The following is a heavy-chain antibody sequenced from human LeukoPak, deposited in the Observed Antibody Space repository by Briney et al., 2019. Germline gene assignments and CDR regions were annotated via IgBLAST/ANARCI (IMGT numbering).Heavy chain of an antibody. J-gene: IGHJ4*02. D-gene: IGHD3-10*01. Sequence: GRSLRLSCAASGFTFINYAVHWVRQAPGKGLEWVAVISKGAKNKDYADSVKGRFAISRDDSKNILYLQMNSLGAEDTAVYYCATGYEYGSGSYYNRFDFWGQGTLVTVSS. CDR3: ATGYEYGSGSYYNRFDF. CDR1: GFTFINYA. V-gene: IGHV3-30*09. CDR2: ISKGAKNK.